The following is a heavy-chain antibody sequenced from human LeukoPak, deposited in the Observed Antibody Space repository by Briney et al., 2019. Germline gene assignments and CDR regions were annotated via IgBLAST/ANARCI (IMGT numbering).Heavy chain of an antibody. D-gene: IGHD3-10*01. J-gene: IGHJ4*02. CDR2: INHSGST. Sequence: SETLSLTCTVSGGSISSYYWSWIRQPPEKGLEWIGEINHSGSTNYNPSLKSRVTISVDTSKNQFSLKLSSVTAADTAVYYCARSHGSGSYYNLNDYWGQGTLVTVSS. CDR1: GGSISSYY. V-gene: IGHV4-34*01. CDR3: ARSHGSGSYYNLNDY.